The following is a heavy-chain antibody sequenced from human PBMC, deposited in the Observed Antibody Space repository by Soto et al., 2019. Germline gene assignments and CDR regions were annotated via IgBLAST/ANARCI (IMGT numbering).Heavy chain of an antibody. D-gene: IGHD3-10*01. CDR3: ARGSRGVRSYYYGMDV. Sequence: SETLSLTCTVSGGSISSGGYYWSWIRQHPGKGLEWIGYIYYSGSTYYNPSLKSRVTISVDTSKNQFSLKLSSVTAADTAVYYCARGSRGVRSYYYGMDVWGQGTTVTVSS. CDR1: GGSISSGGYY. V-gene: IGHV4-31*03. J-gene: IGHJ6*02. CDR2: IYYSGST.